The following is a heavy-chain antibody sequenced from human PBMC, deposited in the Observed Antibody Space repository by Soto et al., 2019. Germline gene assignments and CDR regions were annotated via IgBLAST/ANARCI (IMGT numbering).Heavy chain of an antibody. D-gene: IGHD7-27*01. J-gene: IGHJ6*03. CDR3: ARDLSWGSNWYYYMDA. V-gene: IGHV3-48*01. Sequence: GGSLRLSCATSGFILSDCAMNWVRQAPGKGLEWVSYISSSSSVIDYADSVKGRFTDSRDNARNSLYLQMNSLRAEDTAVYYCARDLSWGSNWYYYMDAWGKGTTVTVSS. CDR1: GFILSDCA. CDR2: ISSSSSVI.